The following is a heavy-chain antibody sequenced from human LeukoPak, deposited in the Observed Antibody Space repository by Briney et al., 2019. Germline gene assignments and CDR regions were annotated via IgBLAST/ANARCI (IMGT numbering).Heavy chain of an antibody. CDR2: INPNSGGT. CDR3: ARDRIVVVPAAMGFDY. V-gene: IGHV1-2*02. CDR1: GYTFTGYY. J-gene: IGHJ4*02. Sequence: ASVKVSCKASGYTFTGYYMDWVRQAPGQGLEWMGWINPNSGGTNYAQKFQGRVTMTRDTSISTAYMELSRLRSDDTAVYYCARDRIVVVPAAMGFDYWGQGTLVTVSS. D-gene: IGHD2-2*01.